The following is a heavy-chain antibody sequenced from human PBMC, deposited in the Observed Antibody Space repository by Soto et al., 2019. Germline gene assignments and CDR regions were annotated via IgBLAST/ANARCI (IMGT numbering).Heavy chain of an antibody. Sequence: SETLSLTCSVSGGSISTGGYYWSWIRQHPGKGLEWIGYIYYSGSTFYNPSLKSRVTISVDTSKNQFSLKLNSVTAADTAVFYCAGAASEYYFDSWGQGXPVTVSS. D-gene: IGHD2-15*01. CDR2: IYYSGST. CDR1: GGSISTGGYY. J-gene: IGHJ4*02. CDR3: AGAASEYYFDS. V-gene: IGHV4-31*03.